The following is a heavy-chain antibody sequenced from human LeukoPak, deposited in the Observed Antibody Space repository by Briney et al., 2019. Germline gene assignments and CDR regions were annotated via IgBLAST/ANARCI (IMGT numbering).Heavy chain of an antibody. D-gene: IGHD2-15*01. J-gene: IGHJ4*02. CDR2: IYYSGST. V-gene: IGHV4-4*02. CDR3: ARTYRGVVGY. Sequence: PSGTLSLTCAVSGGSISSSNWWSWVRQPPGKGLEWIGYIYYSGSTYYNPSLKSRVTISVDTSKNQFSLKLSSVTAADTAVYYCARTYRGVVGYWGQGTLVTVSS. CDR1: GGSISSSNW.